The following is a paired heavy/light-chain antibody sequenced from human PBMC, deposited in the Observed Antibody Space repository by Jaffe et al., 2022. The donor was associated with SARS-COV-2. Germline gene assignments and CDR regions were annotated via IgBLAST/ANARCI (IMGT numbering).Light chain of an antibody. CDR2: GAS. V-gene: IGKV3-20*01. CDR3: QQYGSSPWT. Sequence: EIVLTQSPGTLYLSPGERATLSCRASQSVSSNYLAWYQQQPGQAPRLLIFGASSRATGIPDSFSGSGSGTDFTLTISRLEPEDFAVYYCQQYGSSPWTFGQGTKVEIK. J-gene: IGKJ1*01. CDR1: QSVSSNY.
Heavy chain of an antibody. V-gene: IGHV3-11*01. CDR3: ARNWGSFDS. CDR1: GFALSDYY. J-gene: IGHJ4*02. D-gene: IGHD7-27*01. Sequence: QVQLVESGGDLVKPGGSLRLSCAASGFALSDYYMNWIRQAPGKGLEWVSHISGSYDIYYADSVKGRFTISRDNTKNSLYLEMNSLRADDTAVYYCARNWGSFDSWGQGTLVTVSS. CDR2: ISGSYDI.